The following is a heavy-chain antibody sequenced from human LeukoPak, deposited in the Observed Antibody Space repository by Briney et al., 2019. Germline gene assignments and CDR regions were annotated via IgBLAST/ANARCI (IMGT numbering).Heavy chain of an antibody. D-gene: IGHD4-17*01. CDR1: GLIFSSYA. CDR3: ARDGHGVPLDY. J-gene: IGHJ4*02. CDR2: ISYDGTEK. Sequence: GSSLRLSCAASGLIFSSYAMHWVRQAPGKGLEWVAVISYDGTEKYYGDSVKGRFTTSRDNSKNTLYLQMNSLRAGDTALYYCARDGHGVPLDYWGQGTLVTVSP. V-gene: IGHV3-30-3*01.